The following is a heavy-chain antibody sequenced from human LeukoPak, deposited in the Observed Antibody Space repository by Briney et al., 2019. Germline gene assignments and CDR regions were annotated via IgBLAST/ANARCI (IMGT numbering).Heavy chain of an antibody. V-gene: IGHV4-34*01. CDR3: AGGATPGVF. Sequence: SETLSLTCGVYVGSFSGYYWTWIRQPPGKGLEWIEEINHSGSTNYIPSLKSRVTMSLDTSNNQFSLKLTSVTAADTAVYYCAGGATPGVFWGQGTLVTVSS. J-gene: IGHJ4*02. CDR2: INHSGST. CDR1: VGSFSGYY. D-gene: IGHD3-10*01.